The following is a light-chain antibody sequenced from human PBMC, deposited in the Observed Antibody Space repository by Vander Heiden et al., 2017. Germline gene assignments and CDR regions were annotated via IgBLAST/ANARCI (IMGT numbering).Light chain of an antibody. Sequence: SYELPQPPSVSVSPGQTARNTCSGDALPKKYAYWYQQKSGQAPVLVIYEDSKRPSGIPERFSGSSSGTMATLTISGAQVEDEADYYCYSADSSGNHWVFGGGTKLTVL. CDR1: ALPKKY. J-gene: IGLJ3*02. CDR3: YSADSSGNHWV. CDR2: EDS. V-gene: IGLV3-10*01.